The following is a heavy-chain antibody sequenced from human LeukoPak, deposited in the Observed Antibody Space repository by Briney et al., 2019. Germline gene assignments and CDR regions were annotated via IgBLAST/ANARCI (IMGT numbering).Heavy chain of an antibody. CDR2: VQYSGST. Sequence: SETLSLTCTVSGDSISNYYWSWIRQPPGKGLEWIGCVQYSGSTNYNPSLKSRVTISVDTSKNQFSLKLSSVTAGDTAVYYCARGILTGLDYFDYWGEGTLVTVSS. CDR1: GDSISNYY. V-gene: IGHV4-59*01. D-gene: IGHD3-9*01. J-gene: IGHJ4*02. CDR3: ARGILTGLDYFDY.